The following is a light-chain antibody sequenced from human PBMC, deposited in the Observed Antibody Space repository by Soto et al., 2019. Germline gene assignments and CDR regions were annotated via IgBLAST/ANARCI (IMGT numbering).Light chain of an antibody. CDR3: QQYGSSPLT. J-gene: IGKJ4*01. Sequence: ETVLTQSPGSLSLSPGERATLSCRASQSVSSSYLAWYQQKPGQAPRLLIYGASSRATGIPDRFSGSGSGTDFTLTISRREPEDFAVYYCQQYGSSPLTFGGGTKVEIK. V-gene: IGKV3-20*01. CDR2: GAS. CDR1: QSVSSSY.